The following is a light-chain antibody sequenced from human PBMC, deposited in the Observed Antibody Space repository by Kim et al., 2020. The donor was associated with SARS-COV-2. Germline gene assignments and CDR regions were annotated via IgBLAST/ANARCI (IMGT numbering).Light chain of an antibody. CDR2: YDS. J-gene: IGLJ2*01. V-gene: IGLV3-21*04. Sequence: SYELAQPPSVSVAPGQTARVSCGENSIGSKSVHWYQQKSGQAPVLVIYYDSDRPSGIPERFSGSNSGNTATLTISRVEAGDEADYYCQVWDSTSDHRVVFGGGTKLTVL. CDR1: SIGSKS. CDR3: QVWDSTSDHRVV.